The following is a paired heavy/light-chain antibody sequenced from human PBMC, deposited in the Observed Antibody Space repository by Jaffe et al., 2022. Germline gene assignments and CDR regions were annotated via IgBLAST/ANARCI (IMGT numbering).Light chain of an antibody. CDR1: SSNIGANL. CDR3: ATWDDNLNGGV. V-gene: IGLV1-47*01. Sequence: QSALTQTPSASGTPGQRIIISCSGSSSNIGANLVYWYQQLPGTAPKLLIYRNNQRPSGVPDRFSGSKSGTAASLAISGLRSEDEADYYCATWDDNLNGGVFGGGTKLTVL. J-gene: IGLJ2*01. CDR2: RNN.
Heavy chain of an antibody. Sequence: EVQLLESGGGLVQPGGSLRLSCAGSGFAFNNFAMCWVRRAPGKGLEWVSSINAVGAITYYADSVKGRFTISRDNSKNTVYLQMNNLRVDDTAVYYCAKEDCGVDRCYGTVDSWGQGSLVTVSS. CDR3: AKEDCGVDRCYGTVDS. CDR2: INAVGAIT. V-gene: IGHV3-23*01. D-gene: IGHD2-21*01. CDR1: GFAFNNFA. J-gene: IGHJ4*02.